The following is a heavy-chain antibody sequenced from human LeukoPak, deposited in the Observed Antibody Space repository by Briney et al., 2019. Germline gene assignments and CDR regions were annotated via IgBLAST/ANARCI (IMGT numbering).Heavy chain of an antibody. D-gene: IGHD3-10*01. CDR1: GFTFDDYA. J-gene: IGHJ6*02. CDR3: AIASVRGVIIYGMDV. CDR2: ISWNSGSI. V-gene: IGHV3-9*01. Sequence: GGSLRLSCAASGFTFDDYAMHWVPQAPGKGLEWVSGISWNSGSIGYADSVKGRFTISRDNAKNSLYLQMNSLRAEDTALYYCAIASVRGVIIYGMDVWGQGTTVTVSS.